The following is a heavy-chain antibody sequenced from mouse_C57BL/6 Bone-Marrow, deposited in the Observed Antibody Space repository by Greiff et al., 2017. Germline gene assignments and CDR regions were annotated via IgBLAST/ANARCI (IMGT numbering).Heavy chain of an antibody. CDR2: IYPGSGNT. V-gene: IGHV1-76*01. CDR3: ARESCSGFWFAY. D-gene: IGHD3-2*02. Sequence: QVQLQQSGAELVRPGASVKLSCKASGYTFTDYYINWVKQRPGQGLEWIARIYPGSGNTYYNEKFKGKATLTAEKSSSTAYMQLSSLTSEDSAVSCCARESCSGFWFAYWGQGTLVTVST. J-gene: IGHJ3*01. CDR1: GYTFTDYY.